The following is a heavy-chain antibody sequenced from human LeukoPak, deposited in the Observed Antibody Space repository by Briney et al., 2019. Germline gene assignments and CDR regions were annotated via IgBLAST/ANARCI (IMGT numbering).Heavy chain of an antibody. CDR2: IKKTGSET. J-gene: IGHJ4*02. D-gene: IGHD2-15*01. Sequence: GGSLRLSCAPSGFTFNHFWMSWVRQAPGKGLEWVAYIKKTGSETYYVDSVKGRFTITRDNTRNSLFLQMYSLRAEDTAVYFCAREDGYCSGGNCYSYFDSWGQGTLVTVSS. CDR3: AREDGYCSGGNCYSYFDS. V-gene: IGHV3-7*01. CDR1: GFTFNHFW.